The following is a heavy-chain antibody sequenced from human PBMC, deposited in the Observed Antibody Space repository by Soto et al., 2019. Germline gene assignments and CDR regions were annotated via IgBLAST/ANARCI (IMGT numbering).Heavy chain of an antibody. J-gene: IGHJ4*02. CDR1: GFTFSSFA. V-gene: IGHV3-23*01. CDR3: AKTRQAPVGTHFFDL. CDR2: VSADGVSS. Sequence: QLLESGGGLVQPGGSLRLPCEGSGFTFSSFAMGWVRQAPGKGLEWLSSVSADGVSSFSADSVRGRFRVSRDNSKNTLFLQMRFLRVEDTAVYYCAKTRQAPVGTHFFDLWGQGTQVTVSS.